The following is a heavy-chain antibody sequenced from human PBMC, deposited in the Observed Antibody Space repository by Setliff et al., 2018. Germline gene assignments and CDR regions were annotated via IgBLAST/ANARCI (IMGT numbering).Heavy chain of an antibody. Sequence: ASVKVSCKVSGYTLTELSMHWVRQAPGKGLEWMGGFDPEDGETIYAQKFQGRVTITTDESTSTAYMELSSLRSEDTAVYDCARGNYYDSSGYSVDYWGQGTLVTVSS. CDR1: GYTLTELS. J-gene: IGHJ4*02. CDR2: FDPEDGET. D-gene: IGHD3-22*01. V-gene: IGHV1-24*01. CDR3: ARGNYYDSSGYSVDY.